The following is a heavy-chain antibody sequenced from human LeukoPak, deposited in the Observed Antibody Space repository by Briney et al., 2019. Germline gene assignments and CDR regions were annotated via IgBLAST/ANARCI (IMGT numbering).Heavy chain of an antibody. CDR1: GYTFTSYG. D-gene: IGHD3-16*02. CDR2: ISAYNGNT. Sequence: ASVKVSCKASGYTFTSYGISWVRQAPGQGLEWMGWISAYNGNTNYAQKLQGRVTMTRDTSISTAYMELSRLRSDDTAVYYCARGGYVWGSYRPHDAFDIWGQGTMVTVSS. V-gene: IGHV1-18*01. CDR3: ARGGYVWGSYRPHDAFDI. J-gene: IGHJ3*02.